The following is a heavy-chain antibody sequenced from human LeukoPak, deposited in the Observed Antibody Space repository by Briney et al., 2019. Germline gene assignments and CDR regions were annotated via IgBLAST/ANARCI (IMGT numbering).Heavy chain of an antibody. CDR3: ARHGDGGEYFDY. J-gene: IGHJ4*02. CDR2: IYYSGST. D-gene: IGHD2-21*01. CDR1: GGSISSYY. Sequence: SETLSLTCTVSGGSISSYYWSWIRQPPGKGLEWIGYIYYSGSTNYNPSLKSRVTISVDTSKNQFSLKLSSVTAADTAVYYCARHGDGGEYFDYWGQGTLVTVYS. V-gene: IGHV4-59*08.